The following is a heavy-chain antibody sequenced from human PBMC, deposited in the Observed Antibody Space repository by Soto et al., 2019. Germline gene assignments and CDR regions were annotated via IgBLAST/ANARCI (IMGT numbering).Heavy chain of an antibody. Sequence: GGSLRLSCAASGFTFSSYGMHWVRQAPGKGLEWVAVIWYDGSNKYYADSVKGRFTISRDNSKNTLYLQKNSLRAEDTAVYYCARDRAFLEWLLRDYYYYYMDVWGKGTTVTVSS. V-gene: IGHV3-33*01. D-gene: IGHD3-3*01. CDR2: IWYDGSNK. CDR3: ARDRAFLEWLLRDYYYYYMDV. CDR1: GFTFSSYG. J-gene: IGHJ6*03.